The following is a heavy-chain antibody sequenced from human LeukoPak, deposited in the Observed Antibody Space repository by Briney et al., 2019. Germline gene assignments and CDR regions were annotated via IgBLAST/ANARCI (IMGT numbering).Heavy chain of an antibody. Sequence: ASVKVSCKASGYTFTSYDINWVRQATGQGLEWMGWMNPNSGNTGYAQKFQGRVTMTRNTSISTAYMELSSLRSEDTAVYYCAGGASGKFYYYYYYMDVWGKGTTVTVSS. J-gene: IGHJ6*03. CDR1: GYTFTSYD. V-gene: IGHV1-8*01. D-gene: IGHD6-19*01. CDR2: MNPNSGNT. CDR3: AGGASGKFYYYYYYMDV.